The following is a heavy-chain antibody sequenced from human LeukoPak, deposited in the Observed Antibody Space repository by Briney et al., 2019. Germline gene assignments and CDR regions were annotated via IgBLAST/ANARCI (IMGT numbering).Heavy chain of an antibody. CDR2: INLSGGST. D-gene: IGHD3-3*01. V-gene: IGHV1-46*01. CDR1: GSTFSNYY. CDR3: ARGGGKPARGVTYYYYMDV. Sequence: ASVKVSCNASGSTFSNYYIHWLGRAPGLRRECMGIINLSGGSTSYAQKFQGRVTMTRDMSTSTVYMELSSLRSEDTAVYYCARGGGKPARGVTYYYYMDVWGKGTTVTISS. J-gene: IGHJ6*03.